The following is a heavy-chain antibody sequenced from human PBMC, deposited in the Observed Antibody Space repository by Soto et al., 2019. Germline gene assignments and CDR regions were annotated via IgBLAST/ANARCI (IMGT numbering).Heavy chain of an antibody. CDR1: GYSFAGYW. J-gene: IGHJ4*02. D-gene: IGHD3-22*01. CDR2: IDPSDSQT. Sequence: GESLKISCKGSGYSFAGYWITWVRQRPGKGLEWMGRIDPSDSQTYYSPSFRGHVTISATKSITTVFLQWSSLRASDTAMYYCARQIYDSDTGPNFQYYFDSWGQGAPVTVSS. V-gene: IGHV5-10-1*01. CDR3: ARQIYDSDTGPNFQYYFDS.